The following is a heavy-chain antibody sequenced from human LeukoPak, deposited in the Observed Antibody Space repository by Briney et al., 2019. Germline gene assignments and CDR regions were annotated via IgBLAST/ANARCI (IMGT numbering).Heavy chain of an antibody. V-gene: IGHV1-2*02. CDR3: ARGREFYDSSGSDAFDI. CDR1: GYSFTGYY. D-gene: IGHD3-22*01. J-gene: IGHJ3*02. Sequence: ASVTVSCMASGYSFTGYYMHWVRQAPGQGVEWMGWINPNSGGTNYAQKFQGRVTMTRDTSNSIAYMELSRLRSDDTAVYYCARGREFYDSSGSDAFDIWGQGAMVTVSS. CDR2: INPNSGGT.